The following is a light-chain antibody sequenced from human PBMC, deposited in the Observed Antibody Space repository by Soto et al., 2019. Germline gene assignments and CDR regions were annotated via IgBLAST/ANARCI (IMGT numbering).Light chain of an antibody. V-gene: IGKV1-5*01. CDR1: QNINTW. CDR2: DAS. J-gene: IGKJ2*01. Sequence: DIQMTQSPPTLAASVGDRVTITCRASQNINTWLAWYQQKPRKAPKLLIFDASTLESGVPSRFSGSGSGSQFILTISGLQPDDFATYYCQQYNSYSQTFGLGTKLEMK. CDR3: QQYNSYSQT.